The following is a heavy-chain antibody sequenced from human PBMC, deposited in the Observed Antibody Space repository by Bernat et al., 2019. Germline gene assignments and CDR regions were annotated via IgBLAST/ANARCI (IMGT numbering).Heavy chain of an antibody. Sequence: QVQLVQSGAEVKKPGASVKVSCKASGYTFTGYYMHWVRQAPGQGLEWMGCINPNSGGTNYAQKFQGWVTMTRDTSISTAYMELSRLRSDDTAVYYCARGIANYYESSGYYYYFDYWGQGTLVTVSS. V-gene: IGHV1-2*04. CDR1: GYTFTGYY. CDR3: ARGIANYYESSGYYYYFDY. CDR2: INPNSGGT. D-gene: IGHD3-22*01. J-gene: IGHJ4*02.